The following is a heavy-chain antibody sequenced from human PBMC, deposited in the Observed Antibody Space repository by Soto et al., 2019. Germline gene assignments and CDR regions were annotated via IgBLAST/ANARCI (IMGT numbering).Heavy chain of an antibody. D-gene: IGHD4-17*01. V-gene: IGHV3-48*02. J-gene: IGHJ4*02. CDR3: AVGVYGDYGGDYYDY. Sequence: ETLSLTCAVCGGSISSSNWWSWVRQPPGKGLEWVSYISISSSPIYYADSVKGRFTISRDNAKNSLYLQMNSLRDEDTAEYYCAVGVYGDYGGDYYDYWGQGTRFTVSS. CDR1: GGSISSSN. CDR2: ISISSSPI.